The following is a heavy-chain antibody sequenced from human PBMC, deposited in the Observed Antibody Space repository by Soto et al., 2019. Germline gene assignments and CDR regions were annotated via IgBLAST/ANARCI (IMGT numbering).Heavy chain of an antibody. CDR3: ARGVYCGGDCYSYYFDY. V-gene: IGHV1-18*04. Sequence: GASVKVSCKASGYTFTSYGISWVRQAPGQGLEWMGWISAYNSNTNYAQKLQGRVTMTTDTSTSTAYMELRSLRSDDTAVYYCARGVYCGGDCYSYYFDYWGQGTLVTV. D-gene: IGHD2-21*02. J-gene: IGHJ4*02. CDR2: ISAYNSNT. CDR1: GYTFTSYG.